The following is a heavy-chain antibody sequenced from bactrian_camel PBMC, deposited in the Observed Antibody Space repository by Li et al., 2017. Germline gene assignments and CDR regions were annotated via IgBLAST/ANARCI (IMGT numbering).Heavy chain of an antibody. J-gene: IGHJ4*01. D-gene: IGHD3*01. CDR1: GRSNENYF. CDR2: IDGDDSL. V-gene: IGHV3S53*01. Sequence: HVQLVESGGGSVQAGGSLRLSCAISGRSNENYFLAWFRQPPGKEREGVAVIDGDDSLGYDPSVQGRFTISTDSAKQTVFLQMRSLKPEDTATYFCAADRGRSSLRIVGSCRAQTYDYWGQGTQVTVS. CDR3: AADRGRSSLRIVGSCRAQTYDY.